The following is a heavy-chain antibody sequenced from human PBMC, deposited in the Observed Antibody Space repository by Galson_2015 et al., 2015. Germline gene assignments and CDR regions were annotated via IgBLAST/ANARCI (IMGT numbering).Heavy chain of an antibody. J-gene: IGHJ6*02. CDR1: GFTFSSYA. Sequence: SLRLSCAASGFTFSSYAMHWVRQAPGKGLEWVAVISYDGSNKYYADSVKGRFTISRDNSKNTLYLQMNSLRAEDTAVYYCAREPSNFWSGHGYSSPRKGLSMDVWGQGTTVTVSS. CDR3: AREPSNFWSGHGYSSPRKGLSMDV. V-gene: IGHV3-30-3*01. D-gene: IGHD3-3*01. CDR2: ISYDGSNK.